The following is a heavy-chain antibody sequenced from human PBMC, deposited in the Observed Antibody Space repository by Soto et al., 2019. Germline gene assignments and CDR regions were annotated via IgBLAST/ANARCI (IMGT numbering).Heavy chain of an antibody. V-gene: IGHV3-30*09. CDR2: ISENGVNK. D-gene: IGHD2-8*01. CDR1: GFTFTSFA. CDR3: ARRLTKTVSALGY. J-gene: IGHJ4*02. Sequence: PGGSLRLSGSASGFTFTSFAIHWVRQAPGKGLEWVAVISENGVNKYSAESVRGRFVISRDNSKNTVELEMNSLRPEDTAIYFCARRLTKTVSALGYWVQGTLVTVSS.